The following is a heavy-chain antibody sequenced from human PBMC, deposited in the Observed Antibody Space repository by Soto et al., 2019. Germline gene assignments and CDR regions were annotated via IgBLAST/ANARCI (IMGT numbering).Heavy chain of an antibody. CDR1: GFTFSGYS. J-gene: IGHJ4*02. V-gene: IGHV3-21*01. Sequence: GGSLRLSCAASGFTFSGYSMSWVRQAPGKGLEWVSSISSTSGHIYYADSLKGRFTISRDNAKNSLYLQMNSLGAEDSALYYCARGTCIPTNCPLFDYWGQGTLVTVSS. CDR2: ISSTSGHI. D-gene: IGHD2-2*01. CDR3: ARGTCIPTNCPLFDY.